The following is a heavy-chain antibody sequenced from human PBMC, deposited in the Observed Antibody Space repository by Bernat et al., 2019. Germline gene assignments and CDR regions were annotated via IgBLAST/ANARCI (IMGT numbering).Heavy chain of an antibody. J-gene: IGHJ3*02. D-gene: IGHD4-17*01. CDR1: GFTFSSYA. CDR2: ISYDGSNK. CDR3: ARTGNHRGTVTTTEDAFDI. V-gene: IGHV3-30-3*01. Sequence: QVQLVESGGGVVQPGRSLRLSCAASGFTFSSYAMHWVRQAPGKGLGWVAVISYDGSNKYYADSVKGRFTISRDNSKNTLYLQMNSLRAEDTAVYYCARTGNHRGTVTTTEDAFDIWGQGTMVTVSS.